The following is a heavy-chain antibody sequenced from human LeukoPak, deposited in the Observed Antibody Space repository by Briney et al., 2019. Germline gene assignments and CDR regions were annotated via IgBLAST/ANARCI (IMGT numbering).Heavy chain of an antibody. J-gene: IGHJ1*01. CDR2: ISGSGGST. CDR3: AKHEFGSSWPEYFQH. D-gene: IGHD6-13*01. V-gene: IGHV3-23*01. Sequence: PGLSLRLSCAAAGLTFTSYAMRWDRQPPGTRPPLLSTISGSGGSTYYADSVKGRFTISSDTSKNTLSLQMNSLRAEDTAVYYCAKHEFGSSWPEYFQHWGQGTLVTVSS. CDR1: GLTFTSYA.